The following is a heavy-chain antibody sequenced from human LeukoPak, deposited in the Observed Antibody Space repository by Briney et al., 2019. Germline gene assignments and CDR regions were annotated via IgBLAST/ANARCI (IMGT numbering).Heavy chain of an antibody. CDR1: GDSINSYH. CDR2: IHMSGST. V-gene: IGHV4-4*07. J-gene: IGHJ4*02. D-gene: IGHD3-22*01. Sequence: SETLSLTCTVSGDSINSYHWSWIRQPAGKGLEWIGRIHMSGSTNYNPSLRSRVAISMDNSKNQFSLKLKSVTAEDTVVYYCARDDSSRDDSGGYHYWGQGTLVTISS. CDR3: ARDDSSRDDSGGYHY.